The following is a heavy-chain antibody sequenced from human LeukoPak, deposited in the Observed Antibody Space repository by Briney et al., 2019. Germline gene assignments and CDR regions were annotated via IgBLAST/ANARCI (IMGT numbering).Heavy chain of an antibody. J-gene: IGHJ2*01. Sequence: SQTLSLTCTVSGGSISSGSYYWSWIRQPAGKGLEWTGRIYTSGSTNYNPSLKSRVTISVDTSKNQFSLKLSSVTAADTAVYYCARDRSKQWLSWYFDLWGRGTLVTVSS. CDR2: IYTSGST. V-gene: IGHV4-61*02. D-gene: IGHD6-19*01. CDR3: ARDRSKQWLSWYFDL. CDR1: GGSISSGSYY.